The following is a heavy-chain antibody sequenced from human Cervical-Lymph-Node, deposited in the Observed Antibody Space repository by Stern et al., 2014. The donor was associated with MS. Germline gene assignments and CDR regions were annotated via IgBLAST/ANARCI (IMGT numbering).Heavy chain of an antibody. CDR1: GDSITSDTW. CDR3: ARASLGGYDWFDP. J-gene: IGHJ5*02. D-gene: IGHD5-12*01. V-gene: IGHV4-4*02. CDR2: IHHSGTT. Sequence: QVQLQESGPGLVKASGTLSLTCAVSGDSITSDTWWSWVRQPPRKGLEWIGEIHHSGTTNYNPSLESRLPISLDTSKNQFSLNLTSVTAADTAVYYCARASLGGYDWFDPWGQGTLVTVSS.